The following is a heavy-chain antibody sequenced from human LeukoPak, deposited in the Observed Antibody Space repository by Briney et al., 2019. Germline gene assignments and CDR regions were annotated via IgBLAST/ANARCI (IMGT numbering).Heavy chain of an antibody. CDR3: ARDPFRGDYYYYYYMDV. J-gene: IGHJ6*03. D-gene: IGHD3-10*01. Sequence: GGSLRLSCAASGFTFSSYGMHWVRQAPGKGLDWVAVIWFDGSNEYYADSVKGRFTISRDNSWNTLYLQMNSLRAEDTAVYYCARDPFRGDYYYYYYMDVWGKGTTVTVSS. CDR1: GFTFSSYG. V-gene: IGHV3-33*01. CDR2: IWFDGSNE.